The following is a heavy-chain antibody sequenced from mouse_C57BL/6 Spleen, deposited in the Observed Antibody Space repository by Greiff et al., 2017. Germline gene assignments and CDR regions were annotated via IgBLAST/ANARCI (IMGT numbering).Heavy chain of an antibody. V-gene: IGHV5-9-1*02. CDR3: TRERGNLYYAMDY. Sequence: EVKLQESGAGLVKPGGSLKLSCAASGFTFSSYAMSWVRQTPEKRLEWVAYISSGGDYIYYADTVKGRFTISRDNARNTLYMQMSSLKSEDTAMYYYTRERGNLYYAMDYWGQGTSVTVSS. CDR1: GFTFSSYA. D-gene: IGHD2-1*01. CDR2: ISSGGDYI. J-gene: IGHJ4*01.